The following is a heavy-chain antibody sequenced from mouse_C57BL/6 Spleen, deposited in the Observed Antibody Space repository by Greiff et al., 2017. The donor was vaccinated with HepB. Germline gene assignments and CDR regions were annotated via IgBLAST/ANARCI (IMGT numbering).Heavy chain of an antibody. Sequence: VQLKQSGPELVKPGASVKISCKASGYTFTDYYMNWVKQSHGKSLEWIGDINPNNGGTSYNQKFKGKATLTVDKSSSTAYMELRSLTSEDSAVYYCARSPGSYYYFDYWGQGTTLTVAS. D-gene: IGHD1-1*01. CDR1: GYTFTDYY. V-gene: IGHV1-26*01. CDR3: ARSPGSYYYFDY. CDR2: INPNNGGT. J-gene: IGHJ2*01.